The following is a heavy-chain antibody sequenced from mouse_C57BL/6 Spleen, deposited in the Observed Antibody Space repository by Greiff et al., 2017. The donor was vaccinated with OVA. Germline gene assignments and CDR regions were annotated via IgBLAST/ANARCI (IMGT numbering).Heavy chain of an antibody. CDR2: IDPETGGT. CDR1: GYTFTDYE. CDR3: TKSYYDYDVGY. V-gene: IGHV1-15*01. J-gene: IGHJ2*01. D-gene: IGHD2-4*01. Sequence: QVQLQQSGAELVRPGASVTLSCKASGYTFTDYEMHWVKQTPVHGLEWIGAIDPETGGTAYNQKFKGKAILTADKSSSTAYMELRRRTSEDSAVYYCTKSYYDYDVGYWGQGTTLTVSS.